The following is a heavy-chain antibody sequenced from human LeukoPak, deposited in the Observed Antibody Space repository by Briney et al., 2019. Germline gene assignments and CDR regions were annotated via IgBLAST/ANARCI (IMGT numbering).Heavy chain of an antibody. V-gene: IGHV4-30-4*01. D-gene: IGHD6-19*01. CDR1: GDSIRNGDYY. Sequence: SETLSLTCTVSGDSIRNGDYYWTWIRQPPGKALQWIGYIYYSGTTYYNPSLKTRVSISLDTSKNQFSLNLNSVTAADTAVYYCAREKLGGPYDSGWYKDYWGQGTLVTVSS. J-gene: IGHJ4*02. CDR3: AREKLGGPYDSGWYKDY. CDR2: IYYSGTT.